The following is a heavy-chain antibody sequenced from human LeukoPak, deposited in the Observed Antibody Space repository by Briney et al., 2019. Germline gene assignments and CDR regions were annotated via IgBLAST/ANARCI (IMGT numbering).Heavy chain of an antibody. CDR1: GFTFSSYG. J-gene: IGHJ6*04. Sequence: PGGSLRLSCAASGFTFSSYGMHWVRQAPGKGLEWVAVISYDGSNKYYADSVKGRFTISRDNSKNTLYLQMNSLRAEDTAVYYCAKVDREYYYYYGMDVWGKGTTVTVSS. CDR2: ISYDGSNK. V-gene: IGHV3-30*18. D-gene: IGHD3/OR15-3a*01. CDR3: AKVDREYYYYYGMDV.